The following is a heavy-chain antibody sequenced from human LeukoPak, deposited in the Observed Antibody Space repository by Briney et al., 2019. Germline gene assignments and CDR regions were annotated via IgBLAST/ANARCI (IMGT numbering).Heavy chain of an antibody. CDR1: GFSFSSYA. V-gene: IGHV3-23*01. D-gene: IGHD6-13*01. Sequence: PGGSLRLSCAASGFSFSSYAMSWVRQAAGKGLEWVSSISDSDSGGSTYYAASVRGRFTISRDDSKNTLYLQMNSLKTEDTAVYYCTTAGYSRYAGGQGTLVTVSS. CDR2: ISDSDSGGST. CDR3: TTAGYSRYA. J-gene: IGHJ4*02.